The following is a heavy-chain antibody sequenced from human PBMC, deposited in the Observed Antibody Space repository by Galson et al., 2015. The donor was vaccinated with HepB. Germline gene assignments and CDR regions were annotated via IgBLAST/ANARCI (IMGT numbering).Heavy chain of an antibody. J-gene: IGHJ6*02. V-gene: IGHV3-21*01. Sequence: SLRLSCAASGLSFSSYTMNWVRQAPGRGLEWISSVTSSGSYIYYADSVEGRFTISRDNAKTSLYLQMDSLRAEDTAVYYCARDKGVRIKASYFSYYGMDVWVQGTTVTVSS. CDR3: ARDKGVRIKASYFSYYGMDV. CDR2: VTSSGSYI. CDR1: GLSFSSYT. D-gene: IGHD2/OR15-2a*01.